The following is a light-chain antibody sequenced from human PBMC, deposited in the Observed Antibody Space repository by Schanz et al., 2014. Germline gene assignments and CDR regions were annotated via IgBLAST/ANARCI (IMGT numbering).Light chain of an antibody. Sequence: EIVLTQSPGTLSLSPGERATLSCRASQSVFSSYLAWYQHKPGQAPRLLIYGASTRATAVPDRFSGSGSGTDFTLTISRLEPEDFAVYYCQQYGTSPYTFGQGTKLEIK. CDR2: GAS. CDR1: QSVFSSY. J-gene: IGKJ2*01. CDR3: QQYGTSPYT. V-gene: IGKV3-20*01.